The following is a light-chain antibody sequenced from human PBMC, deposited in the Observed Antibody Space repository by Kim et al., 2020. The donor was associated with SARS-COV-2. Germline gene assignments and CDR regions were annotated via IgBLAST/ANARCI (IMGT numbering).Light chain of an antibody. V-gene: IGLV4-60*03. J-gene: IGLJ3*02. Sequence: SVRLTCTLSSGQSTYIIAWHQQRPGKAPRYLMKLGYGGRYSKGSGVPDRFLGSSSGADRYLAMSNLQSEDEADYYCEAWDDDFNWVFGGGTQLTVL. CDR3: EAWDDDFNWV. CDR2: LGYGGRY. CDR1: SGQSTYI.